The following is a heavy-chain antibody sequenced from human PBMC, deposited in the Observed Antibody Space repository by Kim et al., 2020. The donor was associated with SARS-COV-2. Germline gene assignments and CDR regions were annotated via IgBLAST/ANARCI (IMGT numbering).Heavy chain of an antibody. CDR3: VRDGRDGFDY. J-gene: IGHJ4*02. D-gene: IGHD1-26*01. Sequence: STYYNPSLKSRVTVSVDTSKNQFSLKLSSVTAADTAVYYCVRDGRDGFDYWGQGTLVTVSS. V-gene: IGHV4-31*02. CDR2: ST.